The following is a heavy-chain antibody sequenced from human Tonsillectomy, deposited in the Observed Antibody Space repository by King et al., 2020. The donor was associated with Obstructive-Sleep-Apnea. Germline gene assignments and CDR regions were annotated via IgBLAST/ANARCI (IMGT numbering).Heavy chain of an antibody. D-gene: IGHD5-18*01. V-gene: IGHV1-69*12. J-gene: IGHJ6*02. CDR2: IIPIFGTA. CDR1: GGTFSSYA. Sequence: VQLVQSGAEVKKPGSSVKVSCKASGGTFSSYAISWVRQAPGQGLEWMGGIIPIFGTANYAQKFQGRVTITADESTSTAYMELSSLRSEDTAVYYCAGDVDTAMVTVGYGMDGWGQGTTVTVSS. CDR3: AGDVDTAMVTVGYGMDG.